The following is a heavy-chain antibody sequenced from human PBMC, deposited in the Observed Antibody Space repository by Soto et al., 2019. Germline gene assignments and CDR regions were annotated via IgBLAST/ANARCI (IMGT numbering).Heavy chain of an antibody. CDR1: GGTFSSYT. CDR2: IIPSLGIA. CDR3: ARDSPSLRYYDWLPATVE. V-gene: IGHV1-69*04. Sequence: SVKVSCKASGGTFSSYTISWVRQAPGQGLEWMGRIIPSLGIANYAQKFQGRVTITADKSTSTAYMELTSLRFEDTAVYYCARDSPSLRYYDWLPATVEWGQGTKVT. D-gene: IGHD3-9*01. J-gene: IGHJ4*02.